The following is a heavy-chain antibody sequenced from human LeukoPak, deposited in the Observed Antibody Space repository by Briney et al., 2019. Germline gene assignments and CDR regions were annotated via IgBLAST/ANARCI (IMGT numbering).Heavy chain of an antibody. V-gene: IGHV3-20*04. J-gene: IGHJ6*03. CDR3: AKGGGWPYYYYYYMDV. CDR1: GFTFDDYG. D-gene: IGHD6-19*01. Sequence: GGSLRLSCAASGFTFDDYGMSWVRQAPGKGLEWVSGINWNGGSTGYADSVKGRFTISRDNAKNSLYLQMNSLRAEDTALYYCAKGGGWPYYYYYYMDVWGKGTTVTISS. CDR2: INWNGGST.